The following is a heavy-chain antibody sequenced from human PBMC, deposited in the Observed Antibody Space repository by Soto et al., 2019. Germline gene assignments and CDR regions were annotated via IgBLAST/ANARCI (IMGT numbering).Heavy chain of an antibody. D-gene: IGHD3-22*01. J-gene: IGHJ4*02. CDR3: ARYYYDSSGYTFDY. V-gene: IGHV1-18*01. CDR1: RYTFTSYG. CDR2: ISAYNGNT. Sequence: ASVKVSCKASRYTFTSYGISWVRQAPGQGLEWMGWISAYNGNTNYEQKLQGRVTMTTDTSTSTAYMELRRLGSDDTAVYYCARYYYDSSGYTFDYWGQGTLVTVSS.